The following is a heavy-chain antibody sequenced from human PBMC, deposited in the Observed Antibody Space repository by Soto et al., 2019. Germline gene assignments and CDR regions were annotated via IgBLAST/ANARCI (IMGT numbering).Heavy chain of an antibody. V-gene: IGHV3-7*03. CDR2: VKEDGSEK. CDR1: RITSSNNW. J-gene: IGHJ5*01. Sequence: HPCRSMRLPCAGVRITSSNNWINWVRQASGQGVECVADVKEDGSEKYCVGSVKGRFTISRDNANNSVYLQMNSLVAEDTAVYYCARARGVDSWGQGTMVTVS. CDR3: ARARGVDS. D-gene: IGHD3-16*01.